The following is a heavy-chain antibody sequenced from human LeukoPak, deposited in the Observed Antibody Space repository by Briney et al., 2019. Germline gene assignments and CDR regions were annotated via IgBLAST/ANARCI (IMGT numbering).Heavy chain of an antibody. CDR1: GFTFSIYA. V-gene: IGHV3-23*01. J-gene: IGHJ4*02. Sequence: GGSLRLSCAASGFTFSIYAMSWVRQAPGKGLEWVSTISGSGDSTYYADSVKGRFTISRDNGENSLFLQMNSLRTEDTALYYCTKDPYGDYGLWSNPGWGQGTLVTVSS. CDR2: ISGSGDST. CDR3: TKDPYGDYGLWSNPG. D-gene: IGHD4-17*01.